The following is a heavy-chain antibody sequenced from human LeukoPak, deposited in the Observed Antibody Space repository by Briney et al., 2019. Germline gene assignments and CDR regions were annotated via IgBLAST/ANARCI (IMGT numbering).Heavy chain of an antibody. D-gene: IGHD1-26*01. CDR3: VRDRILAYYFFDL. CDR2: ITGSGTI. J-gene: IGHJ2*01. CDR1: GFSFSSYP. Sequence: QPGGSLRLSCAASGFSFSSYPMNWVRQAPGKGLEWVSYITGSGTIYYADSVKGRFAISRDNAKKSLYLQMNSLRHEDTAVYYCVRDRILAYYFFDLWGRGTLVTVSP. V-gene: IGHV3-48*02.